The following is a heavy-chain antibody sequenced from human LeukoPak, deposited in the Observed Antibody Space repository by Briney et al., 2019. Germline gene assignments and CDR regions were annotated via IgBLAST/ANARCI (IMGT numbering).Heavy chain of an antibody. CDR2: VYYDGTP. V-gene: IGHV4-59*04. Sequence: PSETLSLTCTVSGGSISSYYWSWIRQTPGKGPEWIGNVYYDGTPYYNPSLKSRVSISVDTSRRQFALNLYSMTAADTAVYYCVRQRLWSDLWGQGALVIVYS. J-gene: IGHJ5*02. D-gene: IGHD5-18*01. CDR3: VRQRLWSDL. CDR1: GGSISSYY.